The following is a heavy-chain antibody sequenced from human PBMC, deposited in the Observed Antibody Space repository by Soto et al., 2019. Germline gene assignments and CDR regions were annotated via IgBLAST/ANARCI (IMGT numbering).Heavy chain of an antibody. CDR3: ARIPSP. Sequence: SETLSLTCTFSGDSISSSKYYWGWIRQPPGKGLEWIGSTYYSGSPYYNSSLKSRVTISVDTSKNHFSLKLTSMTAADTAVYYCARIPSPWGQGTLVTVSS. J-gene: IGHJ5*02. CDR1: GDSISSSKYY. CDR2: TYYSGSP. D-gene: IGHD2-21*01. V-gene: IGHV4-39*02.